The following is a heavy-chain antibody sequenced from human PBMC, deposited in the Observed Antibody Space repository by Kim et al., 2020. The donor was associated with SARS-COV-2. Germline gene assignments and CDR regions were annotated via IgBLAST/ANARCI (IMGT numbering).Heavy chain of an antibody. CDR2: IYYSGST. CDR1: GGSISSYY. J-gene: IGHJ6*02. Sequence: SETLSLTCTVSGGSISSYYWSWIRQPPGKGLEWIGYIYYSGSTNYNPSLKSRVTISVDTSKNQFSLKLSSVTAADTAVYYCARDSPRNTAMVIPGMDVWGQGTTVTVSS. CDR3: ARDSPRNTAMVIPGMDV. D-gene: IGHD5-18*01. V-gene: IGHV4-59*01.